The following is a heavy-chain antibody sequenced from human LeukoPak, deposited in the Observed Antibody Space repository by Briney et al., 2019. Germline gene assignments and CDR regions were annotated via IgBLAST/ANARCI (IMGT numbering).Heavy chain of an antibody. D-gene: IGHD2-21*01. Sequence: ETLSLTCAVSGGSVGSYYWSWMRQPPGKGLEWIGYVYYSGSTNYNPALKSRVTISLDTSENQFSLKLSSVTAADTAVYYCAREANSPTARYWYFDLWGRGTQVTVSS. V-gene: IGHV4-59*02. CDR1: GGSVGSYY. CDR3: AREANSPTARYWYFDL. J-gene: IGHJ2*01. CDR2: VYYSGST.